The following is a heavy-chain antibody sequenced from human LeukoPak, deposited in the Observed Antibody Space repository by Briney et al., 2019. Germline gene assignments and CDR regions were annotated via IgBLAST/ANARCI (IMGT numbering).Heavy chain of an antibody. CDR1: GYTFTNYD. V-gene: IGHV1-8*01. CDR3: ARAFYPTEYDWFDP. D-gene: IGHD2/OR15-2a*01. CDR2: MNPNSGNT. Sequence: GASVKVSCKASGYTFTNYDINWVRQATGQGLEWMGWMNPNSGNTGYAQKFQGGVTMTRNTSISTAYMELSSLRSGDTAVYYCARAFYPTEYDWFDPWGQGTLVTVSS. J-gene: IGHJ5*02.